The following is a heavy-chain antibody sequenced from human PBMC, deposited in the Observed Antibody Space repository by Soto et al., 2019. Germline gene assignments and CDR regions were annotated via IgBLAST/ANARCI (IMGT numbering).Heavy chain of an antibody. V-gene: IGHV3-74*01. CDR1: GFTFSSYY. CDR3: TKGVVGATPYGMDV. J-gene: IGHJ6*02. D-gene: IGHD1-26*01. CDR2: ISSDGSST. Sequence: EVQLVESGGGLVQPGGSLRLSCAASGFTFSSYYMHWVSQAPGKGLVWVSRISSDGSSTSYADSVKGRFTISRDNAKNTLYLQMNSLRAEDTAVYYCTKGVVGATPYGMDVWGQGTTVTVSS.